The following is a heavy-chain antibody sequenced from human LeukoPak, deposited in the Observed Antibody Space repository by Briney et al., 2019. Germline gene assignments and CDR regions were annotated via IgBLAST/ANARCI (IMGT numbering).Heavy chain of an antibody. D-gene: IGHD3-10*01. CDR3: ARAYASGRYYGY. CDR2: ISSSGGTI. J-gene: IGHJ4*02. CDR1: GFTFSIYE. V-gene: IGHV3-48*03. Sequence: PGGSLRLSCVASGFTFSIYEMNWVRQAPGKGLEWVAYISSSGGTIYHADSLKGRFTISRDNAGNSLYLQMNSLRAEDTAVYYCARAYASGRYYGYWGQGTLVSVS.